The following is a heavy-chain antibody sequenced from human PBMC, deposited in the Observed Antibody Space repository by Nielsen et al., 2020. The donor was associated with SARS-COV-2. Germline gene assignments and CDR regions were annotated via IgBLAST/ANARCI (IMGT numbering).Heavy chain of an antibody. Sequence: WIRQPPGKGLEWVAVIWYDGSNKYYADSVKGRFTISRDNSKNTLYLQMNSLRTEDTAMYYCAKGTRASSWFRPSYYFDYWGQGTLVTVSS. V-gene: IGHV3-33*06. D-gene: IGHD6-13*01. J-gene: IGHJ4*02. CDR3: AKGTRASSWFRPSYYFDY. CDR2: IWYDGSNK.